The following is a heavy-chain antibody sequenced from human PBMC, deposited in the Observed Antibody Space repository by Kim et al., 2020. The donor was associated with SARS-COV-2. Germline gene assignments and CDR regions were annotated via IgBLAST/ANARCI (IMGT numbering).Heavy chain of an antibody. CDR3: ARVGGRHAYYYYMDV. D-gene: IGHD1-26*01. V-gene: IGHV7-4-1*02. CDR2: IKTNDGKP. Sequence: ASVKVSCKASGYILGDYGINWVRQAPGQGLEWMGWIKTNDGKPTYAQDFTGRFVFSVDSSINTAYLQISGLKAEDTATYFCARVGGRHAYYYYMDVWGKGTTIAVSS. J-gene: IGHJ6*03. CDR1: GYILGDYG.